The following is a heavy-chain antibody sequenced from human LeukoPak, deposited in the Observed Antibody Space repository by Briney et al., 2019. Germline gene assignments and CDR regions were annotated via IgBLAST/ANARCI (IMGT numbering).Heavy chain of an antibody. CDR1: GGSFSGYY. CDR2: INHSGST. D-gene: IGHD3-22*01. J-gene: IGHJ4*02. Sequence: SETLSLTCAVYGGSFSGYYWSWIRQPPGKGLEWIGEINHSGSTNYSPSLKSRVTISVDTSKNQFSLKLSSVTAADTAVYYCARGNHSSGYYSFDYWGQGTLVTVSS. V-gene: IGHV4-34*01. CDR3: ARGNHSSGYYSFDY.